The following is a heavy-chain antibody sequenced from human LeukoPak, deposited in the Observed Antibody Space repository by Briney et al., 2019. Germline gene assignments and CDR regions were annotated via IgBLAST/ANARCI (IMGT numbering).Heavy chain of an antibody. Sequence: SETLSLTCAVYGGSFSGYYWSWIRQPPGKGLEWIGEINHSGSTNYNPSPKSRVTISVDTSKNQFSLKLSSVTAADTAVYYCARGVGLTYYDILTGYFFDYWGQGTLVTVSS. CDR3: ARGVGLTYYDILTGYFFDY. D-gene: IGHD3-9*01. V-gene: IGHV4-34*01. J-gene: IGHJ4*02. CDR1: GGSFSGYY. CDR2: INHSGST.